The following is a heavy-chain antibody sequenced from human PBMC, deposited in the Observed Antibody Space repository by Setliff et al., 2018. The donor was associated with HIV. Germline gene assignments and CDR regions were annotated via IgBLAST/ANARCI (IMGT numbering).Heavy chain of an antibody. D-gene: IGHD6-19*01. CDR2: ISVHNDNS. J-gene: IGHJ5*02. Sequence: ASVKVSCKASTNTFLNYGISWVRQAPGQGLEWMGWISVHNDNSNYAQRFRDRVTMTTDIPTSTAYMELRGLRSDDTAVYYCAGDPWSSAHGSWGQGTLVTVSS. CDR1: TNTFLNYG. V-gene: IGHV1-18*01. CDR3: AGDPWSSAHGS.